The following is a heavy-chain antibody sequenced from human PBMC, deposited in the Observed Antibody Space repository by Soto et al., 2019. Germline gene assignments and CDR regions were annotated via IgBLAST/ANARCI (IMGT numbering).Heavy chain of an antibody. CDR1: GFTFRYYW. CDR3: ARDEGIDY. Sequence: GGSLRLSCSASGFTFRYYWMSWVRQAPGKGLEWVANIKQDGGDQFYLDSVKGRFSISRDNAKNLLYLHMSSLRVEDTALYYCARDEGIDYWGQGTLVTVSS. V-gene: IGHV3-7*03. J-gene: IGHJ4*02. CDR2: IKQDGGDQ.